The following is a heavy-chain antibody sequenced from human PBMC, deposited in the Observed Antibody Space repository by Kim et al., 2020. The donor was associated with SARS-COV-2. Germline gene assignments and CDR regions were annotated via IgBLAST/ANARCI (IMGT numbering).Heavy chain of an antibody. V-gene: IGHV3-11*01. Sequence: GGFLRLSCAASGFTFSDYYMSWIRQAPGKGLEWVSYISSSGSTIYYADSVKGRFTISRDNAKNSLYLQMNSLRAEDTAVYYCARDGGLVGYSGYDGTAFDIWGQGTMVTVSS. CDR1: GFTFSDYY. CDR2: ISSSGSTI. D-gene: IGHD5-12*01. J-gene: IGHJ3*02. CDR3: ARDGGLVGYSGYDGTAFDI.